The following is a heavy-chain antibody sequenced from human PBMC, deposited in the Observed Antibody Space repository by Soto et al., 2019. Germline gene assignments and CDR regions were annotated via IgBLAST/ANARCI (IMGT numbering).Heavy chain of an antibody. Sequence: QVQLVESGGGVVQPGRSLRLSCAASGFTFSSYAMHWVRQAPGKGLEWVAVISYDGSNKYYADSVKGRFTISRDNSKNTLYLQMNSLRAEDTAVYYCAIPYVVVTAEAAFDIWGQGTMVTVSS. J-gene: IGHJ3*02. V-gene: IGHV3-30-3*01. D-gene: IGHD2-21*02. CDR1: GFTFSSYA. CDR3: AIPYVVVTAEAAFDI. CDR2: ISYDGSNK.